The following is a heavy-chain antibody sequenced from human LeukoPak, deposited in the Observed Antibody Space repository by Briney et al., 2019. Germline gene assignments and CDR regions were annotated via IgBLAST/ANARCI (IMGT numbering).Heavy chain of an antibody. CDR3: ARGRVRIFGVVTEADDAFDI. D-gene: IGHD3-3*01. Sequence: PSETLSLTCAVYGGSFSGYYWSWIRQPPGKGLEWIGEINHSGSTNYNPSLKSRVTISVDTSKNQFSLKLSSVTAADTAVYYCARGRVRIFGVVTEADDAFDIWGQGTMVTVSS. V-gene: IGHV4-34*01. CDR1: GGSFSGYY. J-gene: IGHJ3*02. CDR2: INHSGST.